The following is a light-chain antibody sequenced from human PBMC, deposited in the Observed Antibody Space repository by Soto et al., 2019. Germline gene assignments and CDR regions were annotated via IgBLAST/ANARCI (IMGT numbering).Light chain of an antibody. CDR3: QSYDSSLSGSEV. Sequence: QSVLTQPPSVSGAPGQRVTISCTGSSSNIGAGHDVHWYQHLPGTAPKLLIYGNGNRPSGDPDRFSGSKSGTSASLAITGLQAEDEADYYCQSYDSSLSGSEVFGTGTKVTVL. CDR2: GNG. V-gene: IGLV1-40*01. J-gene: IGLJ1*01. CDR1: SSNIGAGHD.